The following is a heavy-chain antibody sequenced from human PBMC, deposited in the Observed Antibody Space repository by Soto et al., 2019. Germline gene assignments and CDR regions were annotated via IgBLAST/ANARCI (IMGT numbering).Heavy chain of an antibody. CDR3: ARDQAIYTGGGMDV. CDR2: IYYSGST. J-gene: IGHJ6*02. Sequence: ASETLSLTCTVSGGSISSGGYYWSWIRQHPGKGLEWIGYIYYSGSTYYNPSLKSRVTISVDTSKNQFSLKLSSVTAADTAVYYCARDQAIYTGGGMDVWGQGTTVT. CDR1: GGSISSGGYY. D-gene: IGHD3-3*01. V-gene: IGHV4-31*03.